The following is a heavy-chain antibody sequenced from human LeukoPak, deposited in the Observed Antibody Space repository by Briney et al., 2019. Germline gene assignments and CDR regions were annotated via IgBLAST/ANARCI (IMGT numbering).Heavy chain of an antibody. Sequence: GGSLRLSCAASGFTFSDYYMSWIRQAPGKGLEWVSYISSSGSTIYYADSVKGRFTISRDNAKNPLYLQMNSLRAEDTAVYYCAKEFGLAYCGGDCYLYYYYGMDVWGQGTTVTVSS. D-gene: IGHD2-21*02. V-gene: IGHV3-11*01. CDR2: ISSSGSTI. J-gene: IGHJ6*02. CDR1: GFTFSDYY. CDR3: AKEFGLAYCGGDCYLYYYYGMDV.